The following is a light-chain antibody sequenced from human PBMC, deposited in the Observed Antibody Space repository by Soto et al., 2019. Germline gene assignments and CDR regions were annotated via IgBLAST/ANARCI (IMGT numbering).Light chain of an antibody. CDR2: KAS. CDR3: QHYNSYSEA. CDR1: QNIGSY. J-gene: IGKJ1*01. Sequence: DIELTQSPSSLSASVGDRVTITCRASQNIGSYLNWYQEKPGRAPKLLIYKASTLKSGVPSRFSGSGSGTEFTLTISSLQPDDFATYYCQHYNSYSEALGQGTKVELK. V-gene: IGKV1-5*03.